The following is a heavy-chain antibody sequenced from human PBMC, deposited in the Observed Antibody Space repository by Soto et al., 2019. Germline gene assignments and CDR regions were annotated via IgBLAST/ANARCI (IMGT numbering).Heavy chain of an antibody. CDR2: INSNAGNT. V-gene: IGHV1-46*01. CDR1: GYTFINFF. J-gene: IGHJ4*02. D-gene: IGHD4-17*01. CDR3: ARLATVTPPYYFDY. Sequence: ASVKVSCKASGYTFINFFVHWVRQAPGQGLEWMGVINSNAGNTAYAQKFQGRVTMTRDTSTSTVYMELSSPRSEDTAVYYCARLATVTPPYYFDYWGQGTLVTVSS.